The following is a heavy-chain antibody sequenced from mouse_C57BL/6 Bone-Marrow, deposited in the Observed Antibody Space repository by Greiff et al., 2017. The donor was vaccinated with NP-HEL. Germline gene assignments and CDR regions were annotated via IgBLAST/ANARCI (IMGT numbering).Heavy chain of an antibody. CDR3: AREGGLRRRTYAMDY. CDR1: GFTFSDYS. V-gene: IGHV5-16*01. J-gene: IGHJ4*01. CDR2: INYDGSST. D-gene: IGHD2-4*01. Sequence: EVQVVESEGGLVQPGSSMKLSCTASGFTFSDYSMAWVRQVPEKGLEWVANINYDGSSTYYPDSLKSRFTISRAKSNNILYLQKSSLKSEDTATYYCAREGGLRRRTYAMDYWGQGTSVTVSS.